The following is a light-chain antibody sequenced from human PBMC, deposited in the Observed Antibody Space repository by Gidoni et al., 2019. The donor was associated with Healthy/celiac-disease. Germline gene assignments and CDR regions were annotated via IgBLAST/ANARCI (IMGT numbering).Light chain of an antibody. J-gene: IGKJ1*01. V-gene: IGKV1-39*01. CDR3: QQRYKIPRT. CDR1: ESIDHY. Sequence: DIQMTQSPSSLSASVGDRVTITCRASESIDHYLNWYQQKPGKAPKLLIYDASNLQSGVSSRFSGSGFGTDFTLTITRLQPEDFASYFCQQRYKIPRTFAQGTKV. CDR2: DAS.